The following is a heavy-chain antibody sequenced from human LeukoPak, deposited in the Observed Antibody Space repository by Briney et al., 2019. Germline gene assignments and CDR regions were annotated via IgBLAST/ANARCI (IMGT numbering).Heavy chain of an antibody. D-gene: IGHD2-8*01. V-gene: IGHV3-74*01. CDR2: INVGGSTT. Sequence: GGSVRLSCAASGFTFSGFWMHWVRQAPRKGLMWASHINVGGSTTSYADSVKGRFTISRDNAKNTLYLQMNSLRANDTAVYYCARGSGRNGWFDPWGQGTLVTVSS. CDR3: ARGSGRNGWFDP. J-gene: IGHJ5*02. CDR1: GFTFSGFW.